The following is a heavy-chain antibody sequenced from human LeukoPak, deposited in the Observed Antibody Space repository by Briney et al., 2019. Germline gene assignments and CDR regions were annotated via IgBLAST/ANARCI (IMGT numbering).Heavy chain of an antibody. D-gene: IGHD3-10*01. CDR3: AQLWFGGDAFDI. Sequence: SETLSLTCAVYGGSFSGYYWSWIRQPPGKGLEWIGEINHSGSTNYNPSLKSRVTISVDTSKNQFSLKLSSVTAADTAVYYCAQLWFGGDAFDIWGQGTMVTVSS. CDR1: GGSFSGYY. V-gene: IGHV4-34*01. CDR2: INHSGST. J-gene: IGHJ3*02.